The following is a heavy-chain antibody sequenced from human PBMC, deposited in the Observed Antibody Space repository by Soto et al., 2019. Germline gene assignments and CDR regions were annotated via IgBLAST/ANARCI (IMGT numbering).Heavy chain of an antibody. CDR2: IKQDGSEK. J-gene: IGHJ6*03. V-gene: IGHV3-7*01. CDR1: GFTFSSYW. Sequence: EVQLVESGGGLVQPGGSLRLSCAASGFTFSSYWMSWVRQAPGKGLEWVANIKQDGSEKYYVDSVKGRFTISRDNAKNSLYLQMNSLRAEDTAVYYCARGRVPAATRDYYYYYMDVWSKGTTVTVSS. D-gene: IGHD2-2*01. CDR3: ARGRVPAATRDYYYYYMDV.